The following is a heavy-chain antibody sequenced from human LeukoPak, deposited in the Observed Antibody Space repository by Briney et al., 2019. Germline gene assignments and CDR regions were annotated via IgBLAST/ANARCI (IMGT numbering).Heavy chain of an antibody. Sequence: SETLSLTCTVSGGSMRSHYWSWIRQTPGKGLEWIGYIDYSGSTRYNPSLQSRVSISVDTTKNQFSLKLTSVTATDTAVYYCARLINNDNSGDADTFDMWGQGTVVTVFS. D-gene: IGHD3-22*01. V-gene: IGHV4-59*11. J-gene: IGHJ3*02. CDR1: GGSMRSHY. CDR3: ARLINNDNSGDADTFDM. CDR2: IDYSGST.